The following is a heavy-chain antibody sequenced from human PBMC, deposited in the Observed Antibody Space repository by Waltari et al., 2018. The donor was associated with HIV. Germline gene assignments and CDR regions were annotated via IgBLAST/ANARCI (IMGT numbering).Heavy chain of an antibody. CDR2: ISGSGGST. CDR1: GFTFTHYA. V-gene: IGHV3-23*04. D-gene: IGHD3-22*01. J-gene: IGHJ4*02. Sequence: EVQLVESGGGLVQPGGSLRLSCAASGFTFTHYAMNWVRQAPGKGREWGSAISGSGGSTYYADSVKGRFTISRDNSKNTLYLQMNSLRAEDTAGYYCAKDDSTGSSGYYPFHYWGQGTLITVSS. CDR3: AKDDSTGSSGYYPFHY.